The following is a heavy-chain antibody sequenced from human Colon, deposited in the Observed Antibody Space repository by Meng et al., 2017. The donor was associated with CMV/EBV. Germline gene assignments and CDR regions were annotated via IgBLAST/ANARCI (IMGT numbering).Heavy chain of an antibody. D-gene: IGHD2-2*01. Sequence: SETLSLTCTVSGGFVSSYYWSWIRQSPEKGLEWIGYVFFSGSTNYNPSLKSRVAISVDTPRNQFSLRLTSVTAADTAVYYCVAQTKGYCSGTGCPLAPWGQGTLVTVSS. CDR3: VAQTKGYCSGTGCPLAP. V-gene: IGHV4-59*02. J-gene: IGHJ5*02. CDR1: GGFVSSYY. CDR2: VFFSGST.